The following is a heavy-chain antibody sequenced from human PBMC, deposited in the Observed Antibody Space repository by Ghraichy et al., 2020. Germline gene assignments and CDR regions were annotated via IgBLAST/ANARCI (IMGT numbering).Heavy chain of an antibody. CDR1: GFTFSTYS. Sequence: GGLRLSCAASGFTFSTYSMNWVRQAPGKGLEWVSYISSGSGTIYYADSVKGRLTISRDNAKNSLYLQMNSLRAEDTAVYYCARYGSGWAFDYWGQGTLVTVSS. CDR2: ISSGSGTI. J-gene: IGHJ4*02. D-gene: IGHD6-19*01. V-gene: IGHV3-48*01. CDR3: ARYGSGWAFDY.